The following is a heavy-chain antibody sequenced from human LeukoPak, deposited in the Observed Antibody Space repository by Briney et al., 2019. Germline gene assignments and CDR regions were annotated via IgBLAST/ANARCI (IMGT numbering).Heavy chain of an antibody. CDR1: GGSFSGYY. CDR2: INHSGST. J-gene: IGHJ5*02. CDR3: ARQPLADGEFNDNWFDP. V-gene: IGHV4-34*01. D-gene: IGHD4-17*01. Sequence: SETLSLTCAVYGGSFSGYYWSWIRQPPGKGLEWIGEINHSGSTNYNPSLRSRVTISVDTSKNQFSLKLSSVTAADTAVYYCARQPLADGEFNDNWFDPWGQGTLVTVSS.